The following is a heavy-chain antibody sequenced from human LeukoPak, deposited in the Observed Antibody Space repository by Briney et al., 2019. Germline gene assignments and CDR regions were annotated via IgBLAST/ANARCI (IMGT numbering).Heavy chain of an antibody. Sequence: GGSLRLSCAASGFTFSRYWMSWVRQAPGKGLEWVANIKEDGSEKSYVDSVKGRFTISRDNAKNTLYLQMNSLRAEDTAVYYCARESTFGGNSRGVFDIWGQGTMVTVFS. CDR1: GFTFSRYW. J-gene: IGHJ3*02. D-gene: IGHD4-23*01. CDR3: ARESTFGGNSRGVFDI. V-gene: IGHV3-7*01. CDR2: IKEDGSEK.